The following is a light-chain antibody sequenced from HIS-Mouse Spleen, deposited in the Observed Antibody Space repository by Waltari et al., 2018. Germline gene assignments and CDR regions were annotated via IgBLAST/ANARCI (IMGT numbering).Light chain of an antibody. CDR1: ALPKKY. CDR3: YSTDSSGNHRV. V-gene: IGLV3-10*01. J-gene: IGLJ2*01. CDR2: EDS. Sequence: SYELTQPPSVSVSPGQTARITCSGDALPKKYAYWYQQKSGQAPVLVIYEDSKRPSGIPERFSFSSSGTMATLTISGAQVEDEADYYCYSTDSSGNHRVFGGGTKLTVL.